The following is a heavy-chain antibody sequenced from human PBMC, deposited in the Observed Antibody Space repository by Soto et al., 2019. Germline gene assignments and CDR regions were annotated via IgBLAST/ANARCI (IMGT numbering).Heavy chain of an antibody. V-gene: IGHV3-30-3*01. J-gene: IGHJ4*02. Sequence: PGGSLRLSCEASGFIFRNYAIHWVRQAPGKGLEWLAIISYDGGNTYFADSVKGRFTISRDNSRNTVYLQMNSLRPEDTAVYYCERRKSWWELDSWGQGTQVTVSS. CDR3: ERRKSWWELDS. CDR1: GFIFRNYA. D-gene: IGHD1-26*01. CDR2: ISYDGGNT.